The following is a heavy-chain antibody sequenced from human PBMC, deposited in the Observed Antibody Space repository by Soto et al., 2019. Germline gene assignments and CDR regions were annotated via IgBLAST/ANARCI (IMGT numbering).Heavy chain of an antibody. CDR2: ISGSGGST. D-gene: IGHD3-22*01. Sequence: GGSLRLSCAASGFTFSSYAMSWVRQAPGKGLEWVSAISGSGGSTHYADSVKGRFTISRDNSKNTLYLQMNSLRAEDTAVYYCAKGYDSSGYYWYYFDYWGQGTLVTVSS. V-gene: IGHV3-23*01. CDR3: AKGYDSSGYYWYYFDY. CDR1: GFTFSSYA. J-gene: IGHJ4*02.